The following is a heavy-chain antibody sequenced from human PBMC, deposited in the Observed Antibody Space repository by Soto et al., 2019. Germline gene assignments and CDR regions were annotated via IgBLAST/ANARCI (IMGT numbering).Heavy chain of an antibody. CDR3: ARWELRELSPYFDY. CDR1: GGSISSGGYY. V-gene: IGHV4-31*03. Sequence: QVQLQESGPGLVKPSQTLSLTCTVSGGSISSGGYYWSWIRQHPGKGLEWIGYIYYSGSTYYNPSLKIRVTISVDTSKNQFSLKLSSVTAADTAVYYCARWELRELSPYFDYWGQGTLVTVSS. CDR2: IYYSGST. D-gene: IGHD1-26*01. J-gene: IGHJ4*02.